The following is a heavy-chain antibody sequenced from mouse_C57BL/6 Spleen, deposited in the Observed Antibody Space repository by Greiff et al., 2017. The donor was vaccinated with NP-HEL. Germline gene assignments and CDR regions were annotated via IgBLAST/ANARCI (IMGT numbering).Heavy chain of an antibody. CDR1: GYTFTSYW. CDR3: ARSGDYEDFDV. V-gene: IGHV1-52*01. Sequence: QVQLQQPGAELVRPGSSVKLSCKASGYTFTSYWMHWVKQRPIQGLEWIGNIDPSDSETHYNQKFKDKATLTVDKSSSTAYMQLSSLTAEDSAVYYCARSGDYEDFDVWGTGTTVTVSS. D-gene: IGHD2-4*01. J-gene: IGHJ1*03. CDR2: IDPSDSET.